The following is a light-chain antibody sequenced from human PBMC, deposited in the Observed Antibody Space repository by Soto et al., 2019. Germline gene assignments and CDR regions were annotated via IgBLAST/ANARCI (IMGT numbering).Light chain of an antibody. J-gene: IGLJ2*01. CDR2: EVS. CDR3: SSYAGSNIVV. CDR1: SSDVGGYNY. Sequence: QSALTQPPSASGSPGQSVTISCTGTSSDVGGYNYVSWYQQHPGKAPKLMIYEVSKRPSGVPDRFSGSKSGNTASLTVSGLQAGDEADYYCSSYAGSNIVVFGGGTKLTVL. V-gene: IGLV2-8*01.